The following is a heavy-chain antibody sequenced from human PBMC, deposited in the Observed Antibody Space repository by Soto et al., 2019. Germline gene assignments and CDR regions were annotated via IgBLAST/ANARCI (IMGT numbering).Heavy chain of an antibody. CDR3: ANVYCSGGSGYGCFDY. D-gene: IGHD2-15*01. CDR2: FDPEDGET. Sequence: QVQLVQSGAEVKKPGASVKVSCKVSGYTLTELSMHWVRQAPGKGLEWMGGFDPEDGETIYAPKFQGRVTMTEDTSTDAAYMELRSLSSEDTAVYYCANVYCSGGSGYGCFDYWGQGTLVTVAA. J-gene: IGHJ4*02. V-gene: IGHV1-24*01. CDR1: GYTLTELS.